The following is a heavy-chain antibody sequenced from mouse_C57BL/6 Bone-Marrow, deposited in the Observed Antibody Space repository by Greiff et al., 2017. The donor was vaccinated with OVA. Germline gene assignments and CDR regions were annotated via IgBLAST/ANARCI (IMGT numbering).Heavy chain of an antibody. J-gene: IGHJ2*01. CDR3: TRYNYGSSYDFDY. CDR2: IDPETGGT. V-gene: IGHV1-15*01. CDR1: GYTFTDYE. Sequence: QVQLQQSGAELVRPGASVTLSCKASGYTFTDYEMHWVKQTPVHGLEWIGAIDPETGGTAYNQKFKGKAILTADKSSSTAYMELRSLTSEDSAFYYCTRYNYGSSYDFDYWGQGTTLTVSS. D-gene: IGHD1-1*01.